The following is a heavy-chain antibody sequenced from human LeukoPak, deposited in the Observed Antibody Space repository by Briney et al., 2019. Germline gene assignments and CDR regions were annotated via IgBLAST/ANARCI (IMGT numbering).Heavy chain of an antibody. D-gene: IGHD1-14*01. CDR1: GFTFSTYA. CDR2: LTGGGGGT. Sequence: PGGSLRLSCAASGFTFSTYAMSCVRQAPGKGLEWVSGLTGGGGGTSYADSVKGRFTISRDNSKNTLYLQMNSLRAEDTAVYYCAKDKGAVTGTFDYWGQGTLVTVSS. J-gene: IGHJ4*02. V-gene: IGHV3-23*01. CDR3: AKDKGAVTGTFDY.